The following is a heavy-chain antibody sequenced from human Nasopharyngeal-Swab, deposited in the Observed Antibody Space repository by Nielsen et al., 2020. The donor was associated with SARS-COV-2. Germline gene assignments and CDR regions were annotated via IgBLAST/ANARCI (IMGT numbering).Heavy chain of an antibody. Sequence: SQTLSLTCVISGDTVSNINAAWIWVRHSPSRGLEWLGRTFYMSGWVNDYAASVRSRASINPDTSRNQFSLQLDSVTPEDTAVYYCARWLNYFSSVTCYSPFDPWGQGPLFTVSS. CDR1: GDTVSNINAA. CDR3: ARWLNYFSSVTCYSPFDP. D-gene: IGHD2-15*01. J-gene: IGHJ5*02. V-gene: IGHV6-1*01. CDR2: TFYMSGWVN.